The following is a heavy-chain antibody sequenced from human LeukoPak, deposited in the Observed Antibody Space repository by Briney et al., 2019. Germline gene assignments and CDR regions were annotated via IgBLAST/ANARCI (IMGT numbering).Heavy chain of an antibody. CDR3: ATTASHFDY. V-gene: IGHV4-39*01. Sequence: SETLSLTCTVSGGSISSSSYYWGWIRQPPGKGLEWIGSFYYSGSTYYNPSLKSRVTISVDTSKNQFSLKLSSVTAADTAVYYCATTASHFDYWGQGTLVTVSS. J-gene: IGHJ4*02. CDR2: FYYSGST. CDR1: GGSISSSSYY.